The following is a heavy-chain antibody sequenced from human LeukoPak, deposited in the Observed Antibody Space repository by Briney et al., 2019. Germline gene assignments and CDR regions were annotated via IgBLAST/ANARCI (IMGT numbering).Heavy chain of an antibody. Sequence: SETLSLTCAVYGGSFSGYYWSWIRQPPGKGLEWIGEINHSGSTNYNPSLKSQVTISVDTSKNQFSLKLSSVTAADTAVYYCARGRGLLRDWGQGTLVTVSS. V-gene: IGHV4-34*01. J-gene: IGHJ4*02. CDR1: GGSFSGYY. CDR2: INHSGST. D-gene: IGHD3-22*01. CDR3: ARGRGLLRD.